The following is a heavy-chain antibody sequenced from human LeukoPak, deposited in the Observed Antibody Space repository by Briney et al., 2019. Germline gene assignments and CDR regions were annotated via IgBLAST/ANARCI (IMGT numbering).Heavy chain of an antibody. D-gene: IGHD2-15*01. CDR1: GYSISSGFY. CDR3: AIGYCSGGSCNDAFDI. Sequence: PSETLSLTCSVSGYSISSGFYWGWIRQPPGKGLEWIGSIFHSGSTYYNPSLKSRVTISVDTSKNQFSLKLSSVTAADTAVYYCAIGYCSGGSCNDAFDIWGQGTMVTVSS. CDR2: IFHSGST. V-gene: IGHV4-38-2*02. J-gene: IGHJ3*02.